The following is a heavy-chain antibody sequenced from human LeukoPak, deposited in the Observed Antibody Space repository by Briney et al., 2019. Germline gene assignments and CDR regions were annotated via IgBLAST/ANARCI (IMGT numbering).Heavy chain of an antibody. V-gene: IGHV4-59*01. J-gene: IGHJ4*02. CDR1: GGSISNYY. D-gene: IGHD6-13*01. CDR3: ARRLGSSSWYDY. Sequence: SETLSLTCTVSGGSISNYYWSWIRQPPGKGLEWIGYIYYSGSTNYNPSLKSRVTISVDTSKNQFSLKLSSVTAADTAVYYCARRLGSSSWYDYWGQGTLVTVSS. CDR2: IYYSGST.